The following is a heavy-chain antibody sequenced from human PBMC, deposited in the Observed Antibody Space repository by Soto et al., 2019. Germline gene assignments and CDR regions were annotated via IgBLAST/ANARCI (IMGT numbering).Heavy chain of an antibody. J-gene: IGHJ4*02. Sequence: EVQLVESGGGLVQPGGSLRLSCAASGFTFSSYWMHWVRQAPGKGLVWFSRINSDGSSTTYADSVKGRFTISRDNAKNTLYLQMNSLRAEDTAVYYCAREIVVVTAIDYWGQGTLVTVSS. D-gene: IGHD2-21*02. CDR1: GFTFSSYW. V-gene: IGHV3-74*01. CDR2: INSDGSST. CDR3: AREIVVVTAIDY.